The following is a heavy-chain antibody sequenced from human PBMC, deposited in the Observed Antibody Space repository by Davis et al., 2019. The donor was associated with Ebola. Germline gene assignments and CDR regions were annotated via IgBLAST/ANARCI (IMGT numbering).Heavy chain of an antibody. CDR3: AGNGEIFDY. J-gene: IGHJ4*02. CDR1: GFTFSSYA. Sequence: GESLKISCAASGFTFSSYAMNWVRQAPGKGLEWVSYISSSGSTIYYADSVTGRFTLSRDNAKNSLYLQMNSLRAEDTAGYYCAGNGEIFDYWGQGTLVTVSS. D-gene: IGHD1-1*01. V-gene: IGHV3-48*03. CDR2: ISSSGSTI.